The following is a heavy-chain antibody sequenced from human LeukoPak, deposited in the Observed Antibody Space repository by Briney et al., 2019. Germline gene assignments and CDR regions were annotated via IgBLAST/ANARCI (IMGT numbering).Heavy chain of an antibody. CDR2: INHSGST. J-gene: IGHJ4*02. V-gene: IGHV4-34*01. D-gene: IGHD6-13*01. CDR3: ARGGGKQQLVRASRKFDY. Sequence: PSETLSLTCAVYGGSFSGYYWSWIRQPQGKGLEWIGEINHSGSTNYNPSLKSRVTISVDTSKNQFSLKLSSVTAADTAVYYCARGGGKQQLVRASRKFDYWGQGTLVTVSS. CDR1: GGSFSGYY.